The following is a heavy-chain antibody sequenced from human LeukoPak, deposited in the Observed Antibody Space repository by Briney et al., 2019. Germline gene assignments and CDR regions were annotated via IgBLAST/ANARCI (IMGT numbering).Heavy chain of an antibody. V-gene: IGHV3-23*01. CDR3: AKLADSQGRVY. J-gene: IGHJ4*02. Sequence: GGSLRLSCVVSGFTFSTYAMSWVRQAPGKGLEWVSAISGSGGSTYYADSVKGRFTISRDNSKNTLYLQMNSLRAEDTAVYYCAKLADSQGRVYWGQGTLVTVSS. CDR2: ISGSGGST. CDR1: GFTFSTYA. D-gene: IGHD2-15*01.